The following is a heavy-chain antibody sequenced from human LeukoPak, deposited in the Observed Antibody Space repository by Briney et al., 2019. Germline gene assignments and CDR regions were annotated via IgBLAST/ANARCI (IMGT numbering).Heavy chain of an antibody. D-gene: IGHD6-19*01. CDR1: GGTFSSYA. CDR2: IIPIFGTA. J-gene: IGHJ6*02. CDR3: ARPYSSGWYEVYGMDV. Sequence: ASVKVSCKASGGTFSSYAISWVRQAPGQGLEWMGGIIPIFGTANYAQKFQGRVTITADESPSTAYMELSSLRSEDTAVYYCARPYSSGWYEVYGMDVWGQGTTVTVSS. V-gene: IGHV1-69*01.